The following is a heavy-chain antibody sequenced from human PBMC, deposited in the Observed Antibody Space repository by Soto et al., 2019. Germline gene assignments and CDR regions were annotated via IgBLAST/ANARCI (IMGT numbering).Heavy chain of an antibody. Sequence: SETLSLTCNVSGVSISIEHYHWTWIRQSPGKGLEWIGYIYYSGSTNYNPSLQSRVTMSVDTSKNQFSLKLSSVTAADTAVYYCARGDTAMVIDYWGQGTLVTVSS. CDR1: GVSISIEHYH. J-gene: IGHJ4*02. CDR2: IYYSGST. V-gene: IGHV4-30-4*01. D-gene: IGHD5-18*01. CDR3: ARGDTAMVIDY.